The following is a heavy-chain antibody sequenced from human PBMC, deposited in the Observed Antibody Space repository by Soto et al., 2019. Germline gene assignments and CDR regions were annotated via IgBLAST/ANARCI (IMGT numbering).Heavy chain of an antibody. J-gene: IGHJ4*02. CDR3: ARDYGSGSYYSGSLFY. Sequence: ASVKVSCKASGGTFSSYTISWVRQAPGQGLEWMGRIIPILGIANYAQKFQGRVTITADKSTSTAYMELSSLRSEDTAVYYCARDYGSGSYYSGSLFYWGQGTLVTVSS. CDR1: GGTFSSYT. CDR2: IIPILGIA. D-gene: IGHD3-10*01. V-gene: IGHV1-69*02.